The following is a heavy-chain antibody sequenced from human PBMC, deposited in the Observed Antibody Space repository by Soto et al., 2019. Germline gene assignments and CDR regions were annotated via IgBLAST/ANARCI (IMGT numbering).Heavy chain of an antibody. CDR3: WRVSVTDYYYYYFYMDV. V-gene: IGHV4-59*01. CDR2: IYYSGST. CDR1: GGSISSYY. D-gene: IGHD4-4*01. Sequence: SETLSLTCTVSGGSISSYYWSWIRQPPGKGLEWIGYIYYSGSTNYNPSLKSRVTISVDTSKNQFPLKLSSVTAADTAVYYCWRVSVTDYYYYYFYMDVWGKGTTVTV. J-gene: IGHJ6*03.